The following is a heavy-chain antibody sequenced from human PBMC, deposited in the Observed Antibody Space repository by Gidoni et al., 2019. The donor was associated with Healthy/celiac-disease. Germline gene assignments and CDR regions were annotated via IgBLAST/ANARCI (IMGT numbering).Heavy chain of an antibody. CDR2: IIPILGIA. CDR3: ARVRDSGYDGMDV. D-gene: IGHD1-26*01. V-gene: IGHV1-69*02. CDR1: GGTFSSYT. J-gene: IGHJ6*02. Sequence: QVQLVQSGAEVKKPGSSVKVSCKASGGTFSSYTISWVRQAPGQGLEWMGRIIPILGIANYAQKFQGRVTITADKSTSTAYMELSSLRSEDTAVYYCARVRDSGYDGMDVWGQGTTVTVSS.